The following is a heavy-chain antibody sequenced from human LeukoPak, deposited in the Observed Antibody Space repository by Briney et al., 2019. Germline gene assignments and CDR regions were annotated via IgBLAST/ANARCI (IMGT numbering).Heavy chain of an antibody. CDR2: ISYDGSNK. J-gene: IGHJ6*02. D-gene: IGHD3-3*01. CDR3: ARDKMRVTIFGVVIPTYYYYGMDV. Sequence: GGSLRLSCAASGFTFSSYAMSRVRQAPGKGLEWVAVISYDGSNKYYADSVKGRFTISRDNSENTLYLQMNSLRAEDTAVYYCARDKMRVTIFGVVIPTYYYYGMDVWGQGTTVTVSS. V-gene: IGHV3-30*04. CDR1: GFTFSSYA.